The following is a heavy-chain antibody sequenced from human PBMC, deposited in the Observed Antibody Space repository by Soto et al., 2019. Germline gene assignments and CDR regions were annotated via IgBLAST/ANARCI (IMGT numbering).Heavy chain of an antibody. CDR1: GFTVSSNY. D-gene: IGHD1-26*01. J-gene: IGHJ4*02. CDR3: ARESIVGATNTFDY. CDR2: IYSGGST. V-gene: IGHV3-66*01. Sequence: EVQLVESGGGLVKPGESLRLSCAASGFTVSSNYMSWVRQAPGKGLEWVSIIYSGGSTYYADSVKGRFTISRDNSKNTLYLQMNSLRAEDTAVYYCARESIVGATNTFDYWGQGTLVTVSS.